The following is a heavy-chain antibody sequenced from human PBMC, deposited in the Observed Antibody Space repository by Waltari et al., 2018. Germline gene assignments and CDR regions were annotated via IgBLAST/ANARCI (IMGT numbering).Heavy chain of an antibody. CDR1: GFTFFTYG. D-gene: IGHD1-26*01. Sequence: QVQLVESGGGVVQAGGALRLSCAASGFTFFTYGLHWVRQAPGKWLEWLTFIRYDGAQYYTDSVKGRFTISRDNSKNTVYLQMNSLRAEDTAVYYCAKDQGSGTWGFDIWGQGTMVIVSS. J-gene: IGHJ3*02. CDR2: IRYDGAQ. V-gene: IGHV3-30*02. CDR3: AKDQGSGTWGFDI.